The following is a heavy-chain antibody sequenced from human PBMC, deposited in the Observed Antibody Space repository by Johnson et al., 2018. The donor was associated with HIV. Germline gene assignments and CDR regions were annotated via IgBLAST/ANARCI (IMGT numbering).Heavy chain of an antibody. CDR2: IRWNSVSI. Sequence: QLVESGGGLVQPGGSLRLSCAASGFTVSSNYMSWVRQAPGKGLEWVSGIRWNSVSIGYADSVKGRFTISRDNAKNSLYLQMNSLRAEDTALYYCAVLDAFDIWGHGTMVTVSS. D-gene: IGHD2-8*02. CDR3: AVLDAFDI. J-gene: IGHJ3*02. V-gene: IGHV3-9*01. CDR1: GFTVSSNY.